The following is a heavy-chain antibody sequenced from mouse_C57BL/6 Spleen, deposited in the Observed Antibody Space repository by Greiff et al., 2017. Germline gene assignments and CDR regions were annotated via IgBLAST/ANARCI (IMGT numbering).Heavy chain of an antibody. CDR1: GFTFSSYA. Sequence: EVKVVESGGGLVKPGGSLQLSCAASGFTFSSYAMSWVRQTPEKRLEWVATISDGGSYTYYPDNVKGRFTISRDTAKNNLYLQMSHLKSEDTVMYYCARDHRLGWFAYWGQGTLVTVSA. V-gene: IGHV5-4*01. CDR2: ISDGGSYT. CDR3: ARDHRLGWFAY. D-gene: IGHD2-4*01. J-gene: IGHJ3*01.